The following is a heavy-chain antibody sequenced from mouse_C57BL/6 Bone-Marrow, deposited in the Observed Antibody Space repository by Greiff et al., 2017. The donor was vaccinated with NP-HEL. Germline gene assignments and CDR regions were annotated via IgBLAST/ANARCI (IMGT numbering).Heavy chain of an antibody. D-gene: IGHD2-3*01. J-gene: IGHJ4*01. Sequence: DVKLVESEGGLVQPGSSMKLSCTASGFTFSDYYMAWVRQVPEKGLEWVANINYDGSSTYYLDSLKSRFIISIDNAKNILYLQMSSLKSEDTSTYYCARGGYYPGAMDYWGQGTSVTVSS. V-gene: IGHV5-16*01. CDR2: INYDGSST. CDR3: ARGGYYPGAMDY. CDR1: GFTFSDYY.